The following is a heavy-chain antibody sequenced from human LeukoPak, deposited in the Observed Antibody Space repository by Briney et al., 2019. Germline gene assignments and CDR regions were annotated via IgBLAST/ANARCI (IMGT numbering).Heavy chain of an antibody. V-gene: IGHV3-9*01. D-gene: IGHD2-21*01. Sequence: GGSLRLSCAASGFNFYDYGMHWVRQVAGKGLEWVSGISWNSVSKAYADSVKGRFTISRDNAKNSLYLQMDSLRAEDTAMYYCARDKRGNWNFGGLVNWGQGTLVTVSS. CDR1: GFNFYDYG. J-gene: IGHJ4*02. CDR2: ISWNSVSK. CDR3: ARDKRGNWNFGGLVN.